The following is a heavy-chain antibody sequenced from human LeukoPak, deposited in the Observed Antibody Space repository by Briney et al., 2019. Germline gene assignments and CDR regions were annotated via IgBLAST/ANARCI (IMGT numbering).Heavy chain of an antibody. CDR2: ISVYNGDT. J-gene: IGHJ4*02. CDR1: GYTFSSFG. Sequence: ASVKVSCKASGYTFSSFGFMWVRQAPGQGLDWMGWISVYNGDTRYAQKFQGRVTMTTDTSTSTAYMELRSLTSDDTAVYYCARDGGDLRRVDYWGQGTQVTVSP. V-gene: IGHV1-18*01. D-gene: IGHD5/OR15-5a*01. CDR3: ARDGGDLRRVDY.